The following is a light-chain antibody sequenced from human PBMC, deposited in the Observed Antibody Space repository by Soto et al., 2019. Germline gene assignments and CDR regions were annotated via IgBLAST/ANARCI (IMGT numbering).Light chain of an antibody. Sequence: DIEMTQSPSSLSASVGDRVTITCQASQDISNYLNWYQQKTGRAPKLLIYDASSLESGVSSRFSESGSGTHFTFTISSLQPDDIATYYCQQYEDFPLTFGQGTRLDIK. CDR2: DAS. CDR3: QQYEDFPLT. CDR1: QDISNY. J-gene: IGKJ5*01. V-gene: IGKV1-33*01.